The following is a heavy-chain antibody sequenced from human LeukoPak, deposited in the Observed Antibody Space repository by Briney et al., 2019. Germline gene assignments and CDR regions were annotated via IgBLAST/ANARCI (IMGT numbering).Heavy chain of an antibody. CDR1: GGSISSGGYS. Sequence: SETLSLTCAVSGGSISSGGYSWSWIRQPPGKGLEWIGYIYHSGSTYYNPSLKSRVTISVDRSKNQFSLKLSSVTAADTAVYYCARVILNYYGMDVWGQGTTVTVSS. D-gene: IGHD3-16*02. V-gene: IGHV4-30-2*01. J-gene: IGHJ6*02. CDR3: ARVILNYYGMDV. CDR2: IYHSGST.